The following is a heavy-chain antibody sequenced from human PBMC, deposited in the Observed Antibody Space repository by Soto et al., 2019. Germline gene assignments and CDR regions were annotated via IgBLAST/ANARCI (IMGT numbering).Heavy chain of an antibody. V-gene: IGHV1-69*06. CDR1: GGTFSSYA. Sequence: ASVKVSCKASGGTFSSYAISWVRQAPGQGLEWMGGIIPIFGTANYAQKFQGRVTITADKSTSTAYMELSSPRSEDTAVYYCATGDKKYNWFDPWGQGTLVTVSS. D-gene: IGHD7-27*01. CDR3: ATGDKKYNWFDP. J-gene: IGHJ5*02. CDR2: IIPIFGTA.